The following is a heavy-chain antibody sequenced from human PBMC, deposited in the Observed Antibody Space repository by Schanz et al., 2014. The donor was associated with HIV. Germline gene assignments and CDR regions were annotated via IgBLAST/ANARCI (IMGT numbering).Heavy chain of an antibody. CDR3: AKGYYSSYYYYGMDV. D-gene: IGHD3-10*01. J-gene: IGHJ6*02. Sequence: QVQLAESGGGVVQPGRSLRLSCAASGFTFSTYAIHWVRQAPGKGLEWVAVVSFDGSKKYYADSVKGRFTISRDNSKSTLSLQMNSLRAEDTAIYYCAKGYYSSYYYYGMDVWGQGTTVTVSS. CDR2: VSFDGSKK. V-gene: IGHV3-30-3*01. CDR1: GFTFSTYA.